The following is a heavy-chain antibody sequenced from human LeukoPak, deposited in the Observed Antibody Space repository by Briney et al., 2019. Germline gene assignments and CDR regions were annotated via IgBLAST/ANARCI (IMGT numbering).Heavy chain of an antibody. CDR1: GGSISGHY. D-gene: IGHD3-10*01. V-gene: IGHV4-59*11. Sequence: SETLSLTCTVSGGSISGHYWSWIRQPPGKGLEWIGYIYYSGSTNYNPSLKSRVTISVDTSKNQFSLKLSSVSAADTAVYYCARSVGEKTPFDYWGQGTLVTVSS. CDR2: IYYSGST. CDR3: ARSVGEKTPFDY. J-gene: IGHJ4*02.